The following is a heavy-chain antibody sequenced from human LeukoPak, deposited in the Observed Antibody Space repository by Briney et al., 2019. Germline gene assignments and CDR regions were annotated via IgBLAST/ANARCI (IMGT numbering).Heavy chain of an antibody. V-gene: IGHV3-30*02. Sequence: GGSLRLACAASGFTFNSYGMHWVRQAPGKGLEWVAFIRSDGSNKYYADSVKGRFTISRDNSKNTLYLQMNSLRAEDTAVYYCARGGLLVASFDYWGQGTLVTVSS. CDR3: ARGGLLVASFDY. J-gene: IGHJ4*02. CDR2: IRSDGSNK. D-gene: IGHD5-12*01. CDR1: GFTFNSYG.